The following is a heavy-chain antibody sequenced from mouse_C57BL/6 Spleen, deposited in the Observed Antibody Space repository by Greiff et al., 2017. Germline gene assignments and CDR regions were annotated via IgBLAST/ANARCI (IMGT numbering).Heavy chain of an antibody. Sequence: VQLQQPGAELVMPGASVKLSCKASGYTFTSYWMHWVKQRPGQGLEWIGEIDPSDSYTNYNQKFKGKSTLTVDKSSSTAYMQLSSLTSEDSAVYYCARPHYYGSSFDDWGQGTTLTVSS. V-gene: IGHV1-69*01. D-gene: IGHD1-1*01. CDR3: ARPHYYGSSFDD. J-gene: IGHJ2*01. CDR1: GYTFTSYW. CDR2: IDPSDSYT.